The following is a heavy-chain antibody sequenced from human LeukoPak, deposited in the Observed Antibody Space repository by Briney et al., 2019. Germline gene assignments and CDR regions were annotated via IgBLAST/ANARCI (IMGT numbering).Heavy chain of an antibody. CDR1: GGSVSSASYY. Sequence: PSETLSLTCTVSGGSVSSASYYRTWIRQPPGKGLEWIGYIYASGNTNYNPSLKSRVTISVDTSKNQFSLKLSSVTAADTAVYYCARDPPVAGTSWGQGTLVTVSS. CDR2: IYASGNT. J-gene: IGHJ4*02. CDR3: ARDPPVAGTS. V-gene: IGHV4-61*01. D-gene: IGHD6-19*01.